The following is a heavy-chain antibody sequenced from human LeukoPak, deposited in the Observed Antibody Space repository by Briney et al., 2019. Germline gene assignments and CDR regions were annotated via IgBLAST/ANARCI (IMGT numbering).Heavy chain of an antibody. CDR2: ISGSGGST. D-gene: IGHD2-2*01. V-gene: IGHV3-23*01. J-gene: IGHJ4*02. Sequence: GGSLRLSCAASGFTFSSYAMSWVRQAPGKGLEWVSTISGSGGSTYYADSVKGRFTISRDNSKNTLYLQMNSLRAEDTAVYYCANGCDSTSCTLFDCWGQGTLVTVSS. CDR1: GFTFSSYA. CDR3: ANGCDSTSCTLFDC.